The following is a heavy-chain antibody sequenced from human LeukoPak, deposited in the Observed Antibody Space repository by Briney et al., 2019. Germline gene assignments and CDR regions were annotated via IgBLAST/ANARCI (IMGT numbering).Heavy chain of an antibody. V-gene: IGHV3-48*03. J-gene: IGHJ6*03. CDR2: ISGSGSTK. CDR3: ARVTDYYYYYMDV. D-gene: IGHD2-21*02. CDR1: GFTFRSHE. Sequence: GGSLRLSCAASGFTFRSHEMNWVRQAPGKGLEWISYISGSGSTKYYADSVKGRFTISRDNAKNSLYLQMNSLRAEDTAVYYCARVTDYYYYYMDVWGKGTTVTVSS.